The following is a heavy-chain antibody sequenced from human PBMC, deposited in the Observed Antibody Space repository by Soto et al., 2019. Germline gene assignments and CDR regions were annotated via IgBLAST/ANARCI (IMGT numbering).Heavy chain of an antibody. CDR2: INAGNGNT. D-gene: IGHD3-22*01. CDR1: GYTFTSYA. V-gene: IGHV1-3*01. CDR3: ERGSGYFYWDDY. Sequence: ASVKVSCKASGYTFTSYAMHWVRQAPGQRLEWMGWINAGNGNTKYSQKFQGRVTITRDTSASTAYMELSSLRSKDTHVNYRERGSGYFYWDDYWGQGTLFTVSS. J-gene: IGHJ4*02.